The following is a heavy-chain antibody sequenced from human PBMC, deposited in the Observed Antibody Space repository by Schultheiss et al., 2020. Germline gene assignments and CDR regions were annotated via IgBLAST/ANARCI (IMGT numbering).Heavy chain of an antibody. CDR1: GFSFGDYA. V-gene: IGHV3-9*01. Sequence: SCAASGFSFGDYAMNWVRQAPGKGLEWVSGISWNSGSIGYADSVQGRFTISRDNAKNSLYMQMNSLRAEDTAVYYCARSYYYYDSSGYLGIYAFDIWGQGTMVTVSS. J-gene: IGHJ3*02. CDR3: ARSYYYYDSSGYLGIYAFDI. CDR2: ISWNSGSI. D-gene: IGHD3-22*01.